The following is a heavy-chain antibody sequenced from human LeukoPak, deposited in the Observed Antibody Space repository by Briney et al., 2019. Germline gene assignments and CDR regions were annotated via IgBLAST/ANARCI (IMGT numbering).Heavy chain of an antibody. CDR3: ARFRSYNFDY. Sequence: GGSLRLSCAASGFTFSSYWMSWGRQAPGKGLEWVANMNQAGSEKYYVDSVKGRFTISRDNAKNSLYLQMISLRAEDTAVYYCARFRSYNFDYWGQGTLVTVSS. V-gene: IGHV3-7*05. CDR2: MNQAGSEK. J-gene: IGHJ4*02. D-gene: IGHD1-26*01. CDR1: GFTFSSYW.